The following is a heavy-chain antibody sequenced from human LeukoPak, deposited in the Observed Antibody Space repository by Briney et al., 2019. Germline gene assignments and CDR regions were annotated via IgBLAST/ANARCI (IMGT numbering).Heavy chain of an antibody. Sequence: ASVKVSCKASGYTFTSYAMHWVRQAPGQRLEWMGWINAGNGNTKYSQKFQGRVTITRDTSASTAYMELSSLRSEDTAVYYCASSSNYDFWSGSPTNWFDPWGQGTLVTVSS. J-gene: IGHJ5*02. CDR2: INAGNGNT. CDR1: GYTFTSYA. CDR3: ASSSNYDFWSGSPTNWFDP. D-gene: IGHD3-3*01. V-gene: IGHV1-3*01.